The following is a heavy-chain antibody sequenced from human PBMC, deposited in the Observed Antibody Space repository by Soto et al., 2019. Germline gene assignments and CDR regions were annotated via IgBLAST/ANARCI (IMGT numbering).Heavy chain of an antibody. CDR2: AYYRSKWYY. Sequence: SQTLSLTCAITVDSVSSNSAGWSWVRQSPSRGLEWLGRAYYRSKWYYEFAVSVRGRISIKPETSKHQYSLQLNSVTPEDTAVYFCARGEQVSGRIFDYWGQGTLVTVSS. D-gene: IGHD1-26*01. CDR3: ARGEQVSGRIFDY. CDR1: VDSVSSNSAG. V-gene: IGHV6-1*01. J-gene: IGHJ4*01.